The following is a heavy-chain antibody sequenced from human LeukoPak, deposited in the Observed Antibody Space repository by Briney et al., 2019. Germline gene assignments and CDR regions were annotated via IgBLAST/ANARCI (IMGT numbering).Heavy chain of an antibody. V-gene: IGHV1-2*02. D-gene: IGHD3-9*01. CDR1: GYTFTGYY. J-gene: IGHJ4*02. CDR2: INPTSGAA. CDR3: AGEGYDSLTGFYDY. Sequence: ASVKVSCKVFGYTFTGYYMHWVRQAPGQGLQWMGWINPTSGAANSAQKFQGRVTMTTDTSISTIYMEVSRLRSDDTAVYYCAGEGYDSLTGFYDYWGQGTPVTVSS.